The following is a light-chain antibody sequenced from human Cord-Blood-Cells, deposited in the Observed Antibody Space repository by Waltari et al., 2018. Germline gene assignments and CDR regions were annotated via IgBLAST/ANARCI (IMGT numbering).Light chain of an antibody. CDR2: DVS. CDR1: SRDVGGYNY. CDR3: CSYAGSYTFV. V-gene: IGLV2-11*01. J-gene: IGLJ2*01. Sequence: QSALTQPRSVSGSPGQSVTISCTGTSRDVGGYNYVSWYQPHPGKAPKLMIYDVSKRPSGVPDRFSGSKSGNTASLTISGLQAEDEADYYCCSYAGSYTFVFGGGTKLTVL.